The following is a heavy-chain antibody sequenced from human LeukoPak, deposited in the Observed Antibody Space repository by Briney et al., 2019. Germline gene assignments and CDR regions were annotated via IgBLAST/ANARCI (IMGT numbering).Heavy chain of an antibody. CDR2: ISWNSGSI. CDR1: GFTFDDYA. CDR3: AKDKKGYSYYYYMDV. Sequence: GGSLRLSCAASGFTFDDYAMHWVRHAPGKGLEWVSGISWNSGSIGYADSVKGRFTISRDNAKNSLYLQMNSLRAEDTALYYCAKDKKGYSYYYYMDVWGKGTTVTISS. J-gene: IGHJ6*03. D-gene: IGHD2-21*01. V-gene: IGHV3-9*01.